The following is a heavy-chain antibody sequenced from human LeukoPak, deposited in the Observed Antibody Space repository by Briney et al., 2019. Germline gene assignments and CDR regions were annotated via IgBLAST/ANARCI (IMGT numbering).Heavy chain of an antibody. J-gene: IGHJ6*02. CDR3: ARAAKYYYYGMDV. CDR2: IIPILGIA. Sequence: SVKVSCKASGGTFSSYAISWVRQAPGQGLEWMGRIIPILGIANYAQKFQGRVTITADKSTSTAYMELSSLRSEDTAVYYCARAAKYYYYGMDVWGQGTTVTVSS. V-gene: IGHV1-69*04. CDR1: GGTFSSYA.